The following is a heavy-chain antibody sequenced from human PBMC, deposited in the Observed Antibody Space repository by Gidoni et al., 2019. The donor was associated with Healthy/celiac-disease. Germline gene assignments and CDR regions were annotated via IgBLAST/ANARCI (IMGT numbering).Heavy chain of an antibody. D-gene: IGHD5-18*01. CDR2: YGGST. CDR3: ARVTMVTRWYFDL. J-gene: IGHJ2*01. V-gene: IGHV4-31*02. Sequence: YGGSTYYNPSLKSRVTISVDTSKNQFSLKLSSVTAADTAVYYCARVTMVTRWYFDLWGRGTLVTVSS.